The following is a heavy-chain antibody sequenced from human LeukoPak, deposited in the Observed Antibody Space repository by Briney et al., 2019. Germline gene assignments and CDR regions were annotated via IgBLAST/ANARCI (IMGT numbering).Heavy chain of an antibody. V-gene: IGHV3-64*01. Sequence: GGSLRLSCAASGFTFSNYAMYWVRQAPGKGLEYVSGISSNGGSTNYANSVKGRFTISRDNSKKTLYLQMGSLRPDDMAVYYCARGGGHNWNWGYGFDIWGQGTMVTVSS. CDR2: ISSNGGST. D-gene: IGHD1-7*01. CDR3: ARGGGHNWNWGYGFDI. CDR1: GFTFSNYA. J-gene: IGHJ3*02.